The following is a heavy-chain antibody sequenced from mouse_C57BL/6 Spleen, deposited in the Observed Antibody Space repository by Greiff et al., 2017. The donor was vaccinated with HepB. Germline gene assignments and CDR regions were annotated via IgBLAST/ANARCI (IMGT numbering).Heavy chain of an antibody. CDR1: GYTFTSYW. Sequence: QVQLQQPGAELVMPGASVKLSCKASGYTFTSYWMHWVKQRPGQGLEWIGEIDPSDSYTNYNQKFKGKSTLTVDKSSSTAYMQLSSLTSEDSAVYYCARSGGKWVFAYWGQGTLVTVSA. J-gene: IGHJ3*01. CDR2: IDPSDSYT. CDR3: ARSGGKWVFAY. V-gene: IGHV1-69*01. D-gene: IGHD1-3*01.